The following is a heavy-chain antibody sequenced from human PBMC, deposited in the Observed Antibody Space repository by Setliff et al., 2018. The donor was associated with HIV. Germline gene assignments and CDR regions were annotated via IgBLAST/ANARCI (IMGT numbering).Heavy chain of an antibody. CDR2: LHSLGSSRVSDTP. CDR3: AAGLHYYGSTGYPLTFDY. Sequence: SETLSLTCSVSSGSMTGHYWTWVRQPPGKGLEWIGYLHSLGSSRVSDTPNYSPSLKSRITISLDTSKRQFSLTMTSVTAADTAVYYCAAGLHYYGSTGYPLTFDYWGQGALVTVSS. J-gene: IGHJ4*02. D-gene: IGHD3-22*01. CDR1: SGSMTGHY. V-gene: IGHV4-4*08.